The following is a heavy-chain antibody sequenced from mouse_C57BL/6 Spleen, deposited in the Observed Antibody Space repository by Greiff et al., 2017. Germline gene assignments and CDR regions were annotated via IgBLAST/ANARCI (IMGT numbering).Heavy chain of an antibody. CDR2: IYPGSGST. CDR1: GYTFTSYW. Sequence: QVQLQQPGAELVKPGASVKMSCKASGYTFTSYWITWVKQRPGQGLEWIGDIYPGSGSTNYNEKFKSKATLTVDTSSSTAYMQLSSLTSEDSAVYYCAREEGNWEGACFAYWGQGTLVTVSA. CDR3: AREEGNWEGACFAY. D-gene: IGHD4-1*01. V-gene: IGHV1-55*01. J-gene: IGHJ3*01.